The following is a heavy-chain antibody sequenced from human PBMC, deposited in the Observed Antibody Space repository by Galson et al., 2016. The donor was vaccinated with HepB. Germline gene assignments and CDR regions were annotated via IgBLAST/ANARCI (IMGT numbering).Heavy chain of an antibody. CDR3: ARSFPRGYRGSGRTFDY. CDR1: GFDFGGYT. Sequence: SLRLSCAASGFDFGGYTMVWVRQAPGKGLEWVDSICTTGSYLIYADSVRGRFTSFQDKTQSSVFLHMNSLRAEDTATYYCARSFPRGYRGSGRTFDYWGQGTLVTVST. CDR2: ICTTGSYL. J-gene: IGHJ4*02. D-gene: IGHD3-10*01. V-gene: IGHV3-21*06.